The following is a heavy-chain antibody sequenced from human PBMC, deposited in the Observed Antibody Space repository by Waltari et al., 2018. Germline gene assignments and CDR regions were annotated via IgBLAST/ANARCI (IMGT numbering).Heavy chain of an antibody. CDR1: GGSFSGYS. V-gene: IGHV4-34*01. CDR3: ARGQRGLLWFGEYYYFDY. D-gene: IGHD3-10*01. J-gene: IGHJ4*02. Sequence: QVQLQQWGAGLLKPSETLSLTCAVYGGSFSGYSWSWIRQPLGKGLEWFGEINHSGSTNYNPSLKSRVTISVDTSKNQFSLKLSSVTAADTAVYYCARGQRGLLWFGEYYYFDYWGQGTLVTVSS. CDR2: INHSGST.